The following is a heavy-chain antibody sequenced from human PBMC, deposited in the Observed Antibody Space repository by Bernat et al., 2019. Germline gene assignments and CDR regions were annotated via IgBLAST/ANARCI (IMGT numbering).Heavy chain of an antibody. CDR3: ARERADVVVVVAASNWFDP. Sequence: QVQLQQSGPGLVKPSQTLSLTCAISGDSVPSNSAAWNWIRQSPSRGLEWLGRTYYRPKWYNDYAVSVKSRITINPDTSKNQFSLQLNSVTPEDTAVYYCARERADVVVVVAASNWFDPWGQGTLVTVSS. V-gene: IGHV6-1*01. CDR1: GDSVPSNSAA. D-gene: IGHD2-15*01. J-gene: IGHJ5*02. CDR2: TYYRPKWYN.